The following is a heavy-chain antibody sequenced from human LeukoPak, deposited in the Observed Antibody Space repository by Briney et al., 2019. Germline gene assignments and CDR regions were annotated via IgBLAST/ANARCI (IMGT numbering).Heavy chain of an antibody. D-gene: IGHD3-22*01. CDR1: GGSISSYY. Sequence: SETLSLTCTVSGGSISSYYWSWIRQPPGKGLEWSGYIYYSGSTNYNPSLKSRVTISVDTSKNQFSLRLSSVTAADTAVYYCARLPDSSGYYYPFDYWGQGTLVTVSS. V-gene: IGHV4-59*01. CDR3: ARLPDSSGYYYPFDY. J-gene: IGHJ4*02. CDR2: IYYSGST.